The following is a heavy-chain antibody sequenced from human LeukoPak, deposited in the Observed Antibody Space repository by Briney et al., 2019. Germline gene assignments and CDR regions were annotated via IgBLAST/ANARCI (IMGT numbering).Heavy chain of an antibody. CDR1: GVTFDDYA. CDR3: AKGARGYSYGYVLDY. CDR2: ISWNSGSI. J-gene: IGHJ4*02. D-gene: IGHD5-18*01. Sequence: GRSLRLSCAASGVTFDDYAMHWVRQAPGKGLEWDSGISWNSGSIGYADSVKGRFTISRDNAKNSLYLQMNSLRAEDTALYYCAKGARGYSYGYVLDYWGQGTLVTVSS. V-gene: IGHV3-9*01.